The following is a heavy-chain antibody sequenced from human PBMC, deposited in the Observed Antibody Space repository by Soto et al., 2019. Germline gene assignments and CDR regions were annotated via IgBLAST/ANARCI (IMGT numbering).Heavy chain of an antibody. CDR2: VSSSGDSK. CDR1: GFTFSDYA. D-gene: IGHD6-19*01. Sequence: GGSLRLSCVASGFTFSDYAMAWVRQAPGEGPEWVSGVSSSGDSKTYAASVKGRFTIVRDNSKKTVYLQMNNLRGEDTAVYYCAKPKNSGWTGIYYYFGLDVWGQGTTVTVS. J-gene: IGHJ6*02. CDR3: AKPKNSGWTGIYYYFGLDV. V-gene: IGHV3-23*01.